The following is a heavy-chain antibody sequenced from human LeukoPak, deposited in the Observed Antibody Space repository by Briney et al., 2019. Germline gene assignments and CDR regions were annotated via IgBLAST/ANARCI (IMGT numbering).Heavy chain of an antibody. J-gene: IGHJ6*01. CDR2: TYYRSKWYN. V-gene: IGHV6-1*01. CDR1: GDSVSSNSAA. Sequence: SQTLSLTCAISGDSVSSNSAAWNWIRQSPSRGLEWLGRTYYRSKWYNDYAVSVKSRITINPDTSKNQFSLQLNSVTPEDTAVYYCARVSSHYYGDYGLGKDYYYYYGMDVWGQGTTVTVSS. D-gene: IGHD4-17*01. CDR3: ARVSSHYYGDYGLGKDYYYYYGMDV.